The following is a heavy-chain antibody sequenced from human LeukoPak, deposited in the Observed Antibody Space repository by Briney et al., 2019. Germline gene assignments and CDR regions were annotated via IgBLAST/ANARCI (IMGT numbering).Heavy chain of an antibody. Sequence: GASVKVSCKASGYTFTSYGISWVRQAPGRGLEWMGWISAYNGNTNYAQKLQGRVTMTTDTSTSTAYMELRSLRSDDTAVYYCARQPIFGVVRRNAFDIWGQGTMVTVSS. V-gene: IGHV1-18*01. CDR3: ARQPIFGVVRRNAFDI. J-gene: IGHJ3*02. CDR1: GYTFTSYG. D-gene: IGHD3-3*02. CDR2: ISAYNGNT.